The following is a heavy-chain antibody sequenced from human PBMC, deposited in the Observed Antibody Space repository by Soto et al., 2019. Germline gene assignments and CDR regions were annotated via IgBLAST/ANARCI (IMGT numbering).Heavy chain of an antibody. V-gene: IGHV4-39*01. D-gene: IGHD5-18*01. CDR1: GDSLNSRSYY. Sequence: SETLSLTCSVSGDSLNSRSYYWGWIRQPPGKGLEWIGNIYYNGRTYYNPSLKSRLTILVYTSKNQFSLEVTSVTAADTGIYYGARHDGYSYGFDYWVQGALVTVYS. CDR3: ARHDGYSYGFDY. J-gene: IGHJ4*02. CDR2: IYYNGRT.